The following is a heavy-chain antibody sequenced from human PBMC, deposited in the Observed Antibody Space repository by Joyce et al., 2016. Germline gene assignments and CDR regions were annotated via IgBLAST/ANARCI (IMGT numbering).Heavy chain of an antibody. D-gene: IGHD7-27*01. J-gene: IGHJ4*02. CDR3: TRSLPHGDGDKRATDI. V-gene: IGHV1-3*05. Sequence: QVLLVQSGPAQKEPGASMTLSCKTSGYSFTNYALNWGRQAPGQGLEWMGRIHAGSGVTMFSQKFYDRVSITTATSASTVYMEMRGLTSADTATYYCTRSLPHGDGDKRATDIWGQGTLVTVSS. CDR2: IHAGSGVT. CDR1: GYSFTNYA.